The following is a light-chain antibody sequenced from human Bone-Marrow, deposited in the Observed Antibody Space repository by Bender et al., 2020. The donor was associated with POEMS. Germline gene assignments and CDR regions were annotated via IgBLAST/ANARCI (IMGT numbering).Light chain of an antibody. CDR1: NGHRHYA. V-gene: IGLV4-69*01. CDR2: VNSDGSH. CDR3: QTWGTSVV. J-gene: IGLJ2*01. Sequence: QLVLTQSPSASASLGASVELTCILSNGHRHYAIAWHRQQPEKGPQFLMKVNSDGSHTKGDGVPDRFSGSSSGAERYLTISSLQSEDEADYYCQTWGTSVVFGGGTKLTVL.